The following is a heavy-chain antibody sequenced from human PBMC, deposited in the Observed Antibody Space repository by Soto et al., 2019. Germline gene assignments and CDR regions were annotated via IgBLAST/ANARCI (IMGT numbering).Heavy chain of an antibody. V-gene: IGHV3-48*01. J-gene: IGHJ5*02. Sequence: EVQLVESGGGLVQPGGSLRLSCAASGFTFSSYSMNWVRQAPGKGLELVSYISSSSRTIYCADSVKGRFTISRDNAKNSLYLQMNSLRADDTAVYYCAREWDGDGYNAGGFDPWGQGTLVTVSS. CDR3: AREWDGDGYNAGGFDP. CDR2: ISSSSRTI. D-gene: IGHD5-12*01. CDR1: GFTFSSYS.